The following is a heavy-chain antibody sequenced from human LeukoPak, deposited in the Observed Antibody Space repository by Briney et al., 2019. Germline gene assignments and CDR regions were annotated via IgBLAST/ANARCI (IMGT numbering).Heavy chain of an antibody. CDR3: ARGSGASGIYGMDV. D-gene: IGHD3-10*01. J-gene: IGHJ6*02. V-gene: IGHV1-2*04. Sequence: ASVKVSCKASGYIFTGYYMHWVRQAPGQGLEWMGWINPNSGGTNYAQKFQGWVTMTRDTSISTAYMELSRLRSDDTAVYYCARGSGASGIYGMDVWGQGTTVTVSS. CDR2: INPNSGGT. CDR1: GYIFTGYY.